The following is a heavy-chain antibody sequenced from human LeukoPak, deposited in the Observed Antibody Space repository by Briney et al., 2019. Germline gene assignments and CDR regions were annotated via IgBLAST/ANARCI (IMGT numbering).Heavy chain of an antibody. V-gene: IGHV4-61*02. Sequence: SQTLSLTCTVSGGSISSGSYYWSWIRQPAGKGLEWIGRIYTSGSTNYNPSLKSRVTISVDTSKNQFSLKLSSVTAADTAVYYCARNSGDSSGYYRFDYWGQGTLVTVSS. CDR2: IYTSGST. D-gene: IGHD3-22*01. J-gene: IGHJ4*02. CDR3: ARNSGDSSGYYRFDY. CDR1: GGSISSGSYY.